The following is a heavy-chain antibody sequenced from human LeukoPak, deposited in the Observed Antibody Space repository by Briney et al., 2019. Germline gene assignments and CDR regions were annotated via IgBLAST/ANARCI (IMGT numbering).Heavy chain of an antibody. CDR2: INPDTGDK. CDR3: ARTTSMTASGYDY. J-gene: IGHJ4*02. V-gene: IGHV1-8*03. D-gene: IGHD2-21*02. Sequence: ASVKVSCKASGYTFTNYHINWVRQASGQGLEWMTWINPDTGDKGYARRFQDRVTITTDTSISTAYMELSGLSSEDTAVYFCARTTSMTASGYDYWGQGTLVTVSS. CDR1: GYTFTNYH.